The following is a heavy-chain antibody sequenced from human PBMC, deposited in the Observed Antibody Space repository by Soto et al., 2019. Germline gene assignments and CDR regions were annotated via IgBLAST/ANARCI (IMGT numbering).Heavy chain of an antibody. CDR3: AKSGIPGYSSGWSQY. V-gene: IGHV3-30*18. D-gene: IGHD6-19*01. CDR1: GFTFSSYG. Sequence: QVQLVEPGGGVVQPGRSLRLSCAASGFTFSSYGMHWVRQAPGKGLEWVAVISYDGSNKYYADSVKGRFTISRDNSKNTLYLQMNSLRAEDTAVYYCAKSGIPGYSSGWSQYWGQGTLVTVSS. CDR2: ISYDGSNK. J-gene: IGHJ4*02.